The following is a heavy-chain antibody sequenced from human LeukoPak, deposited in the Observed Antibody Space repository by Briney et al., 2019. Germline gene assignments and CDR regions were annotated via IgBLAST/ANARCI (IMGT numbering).Heavy chain of an antibody. D-gene: IGHD2-2*01. J-gene: IGHJ4*02. Sequence: GGSLRLSCAASGFTFDDYAMHWVRQAPGKGLEWVSGISWNSGSIGYADSVKGRFTISRDNSKNTLYLQMNSLRAEDTAVYYCAKLSYQLLSSPYDYWGQGTLVTVSS. V-gene: IGHV3-9*01. CDR2: ISWNSGSI. CDR1: GFTFDDYA. CDR3: AKLSYQLLSSPYDY.